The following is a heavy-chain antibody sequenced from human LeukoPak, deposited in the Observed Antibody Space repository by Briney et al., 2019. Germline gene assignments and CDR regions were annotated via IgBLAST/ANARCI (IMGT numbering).Heavy chain of an antibody. CDR3: ASGDAAAGIKCDY. V-gene: IGHV4-31*03. CDR2: IYYSGST. CDR1: GGSISSGGYY. D-gene: IGHD6-13*01. Sequence: SETLSLTCTVSGGSISSGGYYWSWIRQHPGKGLEWIGYIYYSGSTYYNPSLKSRVTISVDTSKNQFSLKLSSVTAADTAVYYCASGDAAAGIKCDYWGQGTLVTVSS. J-gene: IGHJ4*02.